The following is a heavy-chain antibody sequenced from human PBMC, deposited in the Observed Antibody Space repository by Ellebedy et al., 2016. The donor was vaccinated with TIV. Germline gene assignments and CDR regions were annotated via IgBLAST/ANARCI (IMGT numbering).Heavy chain of an antibody. J-gene: IGHJ2*01. CDR1: GFTFSRHG. V-gene: IGHV3-33*01. CDR3: ARGGRDSSGHYEDWYYDL. Sequence: GESLKISCAASGFTFSRHGMHWVRQAPGKGLEWVALMWYDGSKEYYGDSVKGRFTISRDNSKNTVYLQMNSLRVEDTAVYYCARGGRDSSGHYEDWYYDLWGRGTLVTVSS. D-gene: IGHD3-22*01. CDR2: MWYDGSKE.